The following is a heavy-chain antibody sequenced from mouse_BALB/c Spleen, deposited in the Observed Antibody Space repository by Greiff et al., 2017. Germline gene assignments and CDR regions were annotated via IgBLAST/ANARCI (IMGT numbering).Heavy chain of an antibody. V-gene: IGHV5-17*02. CDR3: ARGGFTTANYFDY. D-gene: IGHD1-2*01. CDR2: ISSGSSTI. Sequence: EVQLVESGGGLVQPGGSRKLSCAASGFTFSSFGMHWVRQAPEKGLEWVAYISSGSSTIYYADTVKGRFTISRDNPKNTLFLQMTSLRSEDTAMYYCARGGFTTANYFDYWGQGTTLTVSA. CDR1: GFTFSSFG. J-gene: IGHJ2*01.